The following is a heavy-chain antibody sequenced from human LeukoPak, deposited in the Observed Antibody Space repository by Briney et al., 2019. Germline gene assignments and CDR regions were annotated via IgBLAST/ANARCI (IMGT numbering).Heavy chain of an antibody. Sequence: SETLSLTCTVSGGTISSGGYYWSWIRQHPGKGLEWIGYIYYSGSTYYNPSLKSRVTISVDTSKNQFSLKLSSVTAADTAVYYCARASGYDEYYFDYWGQGTLVTVSS. CDR2: IYYSGST. V-gene: IGHV4-31*03. CDR3: ARASGYDEYYFDY. J-gene: IGHJ4*02. CDR1: GGTISSGGYY. D-gene: IGHD5-12*01.